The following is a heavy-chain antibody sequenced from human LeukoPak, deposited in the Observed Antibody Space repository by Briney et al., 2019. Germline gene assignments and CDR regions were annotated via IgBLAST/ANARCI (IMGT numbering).Heavy chain of an antibody. Sequence: GASVKVSCKASGYTFTGYYIHWVRQAPTQGLEWMGWINPNSGDTNYAQKFQGRVTMTRDTSISTAYMALSRLGSDDTAVYYCARDLGSDGPRSITARSGAFDIWGQGTMVTVSS. CDR2: INPNSGDT. J-gene: IGHJ3*02. V-gene: IGHV1-2*02. D-gene: IGHD6-6*01. CDR1: GYTFTGYY. CDR3: ARDLGSDGPRSITARSGAFDI.